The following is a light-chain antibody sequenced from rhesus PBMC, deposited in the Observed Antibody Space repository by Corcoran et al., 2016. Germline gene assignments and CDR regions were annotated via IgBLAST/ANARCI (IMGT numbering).Light chain of an antibody. J-gene: IGKJ3*01. CDR3: QQGTNLST. CDR2: GAS. V-gene: IGKV3-24*04. Sequence: ETVVTQSPATLALSPGERATLSCRASQSVGSYLAWYQQKPGQAPRLLIYGASSRATGIPARFSGSGSGTDFTLTFSSLEPEDVGIYYCQQGTNLSTFGPGTKLDIK. CDR1: QSVGSY.